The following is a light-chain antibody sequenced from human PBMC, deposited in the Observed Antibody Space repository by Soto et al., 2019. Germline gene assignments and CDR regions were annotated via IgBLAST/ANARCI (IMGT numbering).Light chain of an antibody. J-gene: IGKJ1*01. V-gene: IGKV1-5*01. CDR3: LQYNSYSQT. CDR1: QSISSW. CDR2: DAS. Sequence: DIQMTQSPSTLSASVGDRVTITCRASQSISSWLAWYQQKPGRAPKLLIFDASSLESGAPSRFSGSGSGTEFTLTISSLQPDDFATYYCLQYNSYSQTFGQGTKVDIK.